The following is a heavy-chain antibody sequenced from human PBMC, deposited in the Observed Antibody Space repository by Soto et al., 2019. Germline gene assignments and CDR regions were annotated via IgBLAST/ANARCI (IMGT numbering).Heavy chain of an antibody. Sequence: QVQLVQSGAEVKKPGASVKVSCKASGYTFTSYGISWVRQAPGQGLEWMGWISAYNGNTNYAQKLQGRVTMTTDTSTSTDYMELRSLRSDDTAVYYCARDGGGRILTGRGRGMDVWGQGTTVTVSS. CDR2: ISAYNGNT. CDR3: ARDGGGRILTGRGRGMDV. V-gene: IGHV1-18*01. CDR1: GYTFTSYG. D-gene: IGHD3-9*01. J-gene: IGHJ6*01.